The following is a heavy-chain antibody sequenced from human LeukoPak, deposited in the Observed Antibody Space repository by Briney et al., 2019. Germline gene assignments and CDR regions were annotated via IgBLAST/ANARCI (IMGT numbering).Heavy chain of an antibody. CDR3: ARALWPTFDYGDYDRLDYYYMDV. J-gene: IGHJ6*03. CDR1: RYTFTGYY. V-gene: IGHV1-2*02. Sequence: ASVKVSCKASRYTFTGYYMHWVRQAPGQGLEWMGWINPNSGGTNYAQNFQGRVTMTRDTSISTAYMELSRLRSDDTAVYYCARALWPTFDYGDYDRLDYYYMDVWGKGTTVTVSS. D-gene: IGHD4-17*01. CDR2: INPNSGGT.